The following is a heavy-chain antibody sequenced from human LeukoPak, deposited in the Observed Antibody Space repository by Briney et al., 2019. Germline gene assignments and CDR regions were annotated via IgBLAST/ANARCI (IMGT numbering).Heavy chain of an antibody. CDR1: GFTFSSYS. CDR2: ISSSSSTI. J-gene: IGHJ4*02. CDR3: ARAMQRGIAAAGDDY. D-gene: IGHD6-13*01. V-gene: IGHV3-48*01. Sequence: GGSLRLSCAASGFTFSSYSMNWVRQAPGKGLEWVSYISSSSSTIYYADSVKGRFTISRDNAKNTLYLQMNSLRAEDTAVYYCARAMQRGIAAAGDDYWGQGTLVTVSS.